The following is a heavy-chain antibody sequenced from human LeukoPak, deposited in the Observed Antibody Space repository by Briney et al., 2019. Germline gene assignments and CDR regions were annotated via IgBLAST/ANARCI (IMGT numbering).Heavy chain of an antibody. CDR1: GFTFSNYA. J-gene: IGHJ4*02. V-gene: IGHV3-23*01. D-gene: IGHD3-16*02. CDR2: ISSSGDNT. Sequence: PGGSLILSCAASGFTFSNYAMSWVRQAPGKGLEWVSGISSSGDNTKYADSVKGRFTISRDNSKNTLYLQMNSLRAEDTAVYYCVYYAYVWGSYPGDSWGQGTLVTVSS. CDR3: VYYAYVWGSYPGDS.